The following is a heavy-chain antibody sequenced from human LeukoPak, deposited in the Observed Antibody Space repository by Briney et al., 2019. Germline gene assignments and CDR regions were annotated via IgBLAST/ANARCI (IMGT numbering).Heavy chain of an antibody. J-gene: IGHJ3*01. CDR3: ARGLGSGDYVANAFDF. Sequence: GSLRLSCAASGFIFSSYAMNWVRQAPGKGLEWVSSISGSGSYIHYADSMKGRFTISRDNAKKSVYLHMSRLRAEHTAVYYCARGLGSGDYVANAFDFWGRGTTVSVS. V-gene: IGHV3-21*01. D-gene: IGHD4-17*01. CDR1: GFIFSSYA. CDR2: ISGSGSYI.